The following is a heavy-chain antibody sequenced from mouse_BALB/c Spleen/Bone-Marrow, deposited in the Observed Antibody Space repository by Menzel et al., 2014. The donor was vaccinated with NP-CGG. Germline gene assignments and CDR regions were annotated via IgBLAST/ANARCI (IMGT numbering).Heavy chain of an antibody. CDR1: GFNIKDTY. Sequence: VHVKQSGAELVKPGASVKLSCTASGFNIKDTYMHWVKQRPEQGLEWIGRIDTANGNTKYDPKSQGKATITADTSSNTAYLQLSSLTSEDTAVYYCARYGNGLMDYWGQGTSVTVSS. J-gene: IGHJ4*01. CDR2: IDTANGNT. D-gene: IGHD2-1*01. V-gene: IGHV14-3*02. CDR3: ARYGNGLMDY.